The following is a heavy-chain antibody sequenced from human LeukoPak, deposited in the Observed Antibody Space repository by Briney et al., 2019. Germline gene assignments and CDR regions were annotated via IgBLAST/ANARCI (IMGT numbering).Heavy chain of an antibody. D-gene: IGHD3-10*01. Sequence: GASVKVSCKASGYTFTSYYMHWVRQAPGQGLEWMGIINPSGGSTSYAQKFQGRVTMTRDTSTSTVYMELSSLRSEDTAVYYCARGLPDSLLWFGELSVNFDYWGRGTLVTVSS. J-gene: IGHJ4*02. CDR1: GYTFTSYY. V-gene: IGHV1-46*01. CDR2: INPSGGST. CDR3: ARGLPDSLLWFGELSVNFDY.